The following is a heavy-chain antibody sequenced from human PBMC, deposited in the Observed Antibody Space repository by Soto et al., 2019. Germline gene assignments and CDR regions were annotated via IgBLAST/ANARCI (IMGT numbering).Heavy chain of an antibody. CDR2: ISHIGSA. CDR3: ARSFGWYAIDY. Sequence: QVLLQESGPGLVQPSGTLSLSCVVSGVSISSNYYWGWVRQPPGKGLEWLGDISHIGSANYNPSLKSRVTISMDKTHNQFSLKVNSVTAADTAGYYCARSFGWYAIDYWGQGTLVIVSS. J-gene: IGHJ4*02. V-gene: IGHV4-4*02. CDR1: GVSISSNYY. D-gene: IGHD6-19*01.